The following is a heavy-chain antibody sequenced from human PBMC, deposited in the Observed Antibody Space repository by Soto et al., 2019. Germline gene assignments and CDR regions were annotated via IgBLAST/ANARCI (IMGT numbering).Heavy chain of an antibody. CDR1: GGSVSSGSYY. CDR2: IYYSGST. Sequence: QVQLQESGPGLVKPSETLSLTCTVSGGSVSSGSYYWSWIRQPPGKGLEWIGYIYYSGSTNYNPSRKSRVTILVDTSKNQFSLKLTSVTAADTAVYYCARVPAAESPDYWGQGTLVTVSS. CDR3: ARVPAAESPDY. V-gene: IGHV4-61*01. D-gene: IGHD6-13*01. J-gene: IGHJ4*02.